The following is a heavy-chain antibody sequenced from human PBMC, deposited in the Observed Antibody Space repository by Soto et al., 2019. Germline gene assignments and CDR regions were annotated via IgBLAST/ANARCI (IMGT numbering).Heavy chain of an antibody. Sequence: PSETLSLTCKVSGGSIRSYYWSWIRQPPGKGLEYIGFIYYSGSTNYNPSLKSRVTISVDTSKNQFSLKLSSVTAADTAVYYCARHLRDCSGGSCYSDYFDYWGQGTLVTVSS. V-gene: IGHV4-59*08. CDR2: IYYSGST. CDR1: GGSIRSYY. J-gene: IGHJ4*02. D-gene: IGHD2-15*01. CDR3: ARHLRDCSGGSCYSDYFDY.